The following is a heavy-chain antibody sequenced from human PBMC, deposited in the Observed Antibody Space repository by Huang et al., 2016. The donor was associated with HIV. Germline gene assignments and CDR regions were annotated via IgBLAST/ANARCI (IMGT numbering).Heavy chain of an antibody. CDR2: ICFKGST. D-gene: IGHD3-10*01. V-gene: IGHV4-39*01. J-gene: IGHJ6*03. CDR1: GGSIRSSDYH. CDR3: ARHREGPVAYYSGWGSHLNYMDV. Sequence: QLLLQESGPGLVKPSEALALTCAVSGGSIRSSDYHWGWIRQPPGKGLAWNGSICFKGSTHYSPSLKSRVTIAVDTSKNLFVLNLTSMTAADTAVYYCARHREGPVAYYSGWGSHLNYMDVWGRGRTVVVSS.